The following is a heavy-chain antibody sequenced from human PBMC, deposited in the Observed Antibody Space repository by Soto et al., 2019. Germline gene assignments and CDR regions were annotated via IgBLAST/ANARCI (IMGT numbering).Heavy chain of an antibody. Sequence: SCKGSGYSFTSYWISWVRQMPGKGLEWMGRIDPSDSYTNYSPSFQGHVTISADKSISTAYLQWSSLKASDTAMYYCARHGGNCSGGSCYSERTIWFDPWGQGTLVTVSS. D-gene: IGHD2-15*01. CDR3: ARHGGNCSGGSCYSERTIWFDP. V-gene: IGHV5-10-1*01. CDR2: IDPSDSYT. J-gene: IGHJ5*02. CDR1: GYSFTSYW.